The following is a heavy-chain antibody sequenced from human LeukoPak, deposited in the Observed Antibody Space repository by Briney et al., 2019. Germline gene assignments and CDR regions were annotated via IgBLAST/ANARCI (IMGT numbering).Heavy chain of an antibody. J-gene: IGHJ5*02. CDR3: ARARSVRTYNWFDP. Sequence: ASVKVSCKASGYTFTSYDINWLRQATGQGLEWMGWMNPNGGNTGYAPNFQGRVTMTRNTSISTAYMELSNLRSEDTAIYYCARARSVRTYNWFDPWGQGTLVIVFS. CDR2: MNPNGGNT. D-gene: IGHD3-3*01. CDR1: GYTFTSYD. V-gene: IGHV1-8*01.